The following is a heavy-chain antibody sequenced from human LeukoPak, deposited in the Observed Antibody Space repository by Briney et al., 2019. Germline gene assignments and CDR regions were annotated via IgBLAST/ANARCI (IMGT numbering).Heavy chain of an antibody. V-gene: IGHV3-21*01. Sequence: GGSLRLSCAASGFTFSSYGMNWVRQAPGKGLEWVSSINGSSTYIYYADSVKGRFTISRDNAKNSLYLQMNSLRAEDTTVYYCARDRFGTSLDAFDIWGQGTMVSVSS. D-gene: IGHD2-2*01. CDR3: ARDRFGTSLDAFDI. J-gene: IGHJ3*02. CDR2: INGSSTYI. CDR1: GFTFSSYG.